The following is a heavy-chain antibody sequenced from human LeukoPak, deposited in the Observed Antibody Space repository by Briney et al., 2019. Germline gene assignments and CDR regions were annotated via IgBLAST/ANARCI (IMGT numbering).Heavy chain of an antibody. J-gene: IGHJ4*02. CDR1: GFTFNDYG. Sequence: GGSLRLSCAASGFTFNDYGMSWVRQAPGKGLEWVSGINWNGGRTGYADSMKGRFIISRDNAKNSLYLQVNSLRAEDTAVYYCAKRGGAYYGYLRPFDYWGQGTLVTVSS. CDR2: INWNGGRT. D-gene: IGHD3-10*01. V-gene: IGHV3-20*04. CDR3: AKRGGAYYGYLRPFDY.